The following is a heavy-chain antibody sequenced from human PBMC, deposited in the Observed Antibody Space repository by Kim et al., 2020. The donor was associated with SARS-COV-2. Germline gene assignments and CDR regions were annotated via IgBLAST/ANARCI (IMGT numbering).Heavy chain of an antibody. CDR2: IYYSGST. Sequence: SETLSLTCTVSGGSISSYYWSWIRQPPGKGLEWIGYIYYSGSTNYNPSLKSRVTISVDTSKNQFSLKLSSVTAADTAVYYCARETRHIGGRPDAFDIWGQGTMVTVSS. V-gene: IGHV4-59*13. CDR3: ARETRHIGGRPDAFDI. J-gene: IGHJ3*02. D-gene: IGHD3-16*01. CDR1: GGSISSYY.